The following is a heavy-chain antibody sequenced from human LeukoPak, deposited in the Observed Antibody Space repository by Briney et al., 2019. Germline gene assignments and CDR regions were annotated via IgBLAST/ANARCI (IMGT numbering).Heavy chain of an antibody. CDR3: ASDYYDSSGYYFYLDY. D-gene: IGHD3-22*01. V-gene: IGHV3-21*01. J-gene: IGHJ4*02. CDR1: GFTFSSYS. Sequence: GRSLRLSCAASGFTFSSYSMNWVRQAPGKGLEWVSSISSSSSYIYYADSVKGRFTISRDNAKNSLYLQMNSLRAEDTAVYYCASDYYDSSGYYFYLDYWGQGTLVTVSS. CDR2: ISSSSSYI.